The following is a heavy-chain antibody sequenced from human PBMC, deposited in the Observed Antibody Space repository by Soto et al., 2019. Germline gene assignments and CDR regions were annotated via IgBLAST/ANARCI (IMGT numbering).Heavy chain of an antibody. CDR3: AKKVNSGSGSQFFDY. Sequence: EVQLVESGGGLVQPGGSLRLSCAASGFTFSGYEMNWVRQAPGKGLEWLSYISGGGDTVHYADSVRGRFTISRDNSKNTLFLQMNSLRAEDTAIYYCAKKVNSGSGSQFFDYWGQGTLVTVSS. V-gene: IGHV3-48*03. CDR2: ISGGGDTV. D-gene: IGHD3-10*01. CDR1: GFTFSGYE. J-gene: IGHJ4*02.